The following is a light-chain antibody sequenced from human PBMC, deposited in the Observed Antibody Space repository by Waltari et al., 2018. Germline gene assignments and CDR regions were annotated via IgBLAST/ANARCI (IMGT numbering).Light chain of an antibody. CDR2: DAS. CDR1: QSVSSL. V-gene: IGKV3-11*01. J-gene: IGKJ1*01. Sequence: IVLTQSPDSLSLSPGERATLTCRASQSVSSLLAWYQQRPGQAPRLLIDDASKRAAGIPARFSGSGSGTEFTLTISTLEAEDFAVYFCQQRSTWPRTFGQGTNVE. CDR3: QQRSTWPRT.